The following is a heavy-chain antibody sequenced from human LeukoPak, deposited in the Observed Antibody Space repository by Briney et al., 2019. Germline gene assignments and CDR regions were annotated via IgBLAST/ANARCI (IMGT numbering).Heavy chain of an antibody. CDR2: ISGRGGST. J-gene: IGHJ4*02. CDR3: AKDGGGYTLAGYYFDY. Sequence: GGSLRLSCAASGFTFSSYAMSWVRQAPGKGLEWVSAISGRGGSTYYADSAKGRFTISRDNSKNTLYLQMNSLRAEDTAVYYCAKDGGGYTLAGYYFDYWGQGTLVTVSS. D-gene: IGHD5-12*01. CDR1: GFTFSSYA. V-gene: IGHV3-23*01.